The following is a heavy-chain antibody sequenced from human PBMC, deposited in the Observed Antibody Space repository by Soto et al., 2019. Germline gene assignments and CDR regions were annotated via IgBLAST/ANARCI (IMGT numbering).Heavy chain of an antibody. CDR3: ARTPSIAARHYFDY. V-gene: IGHV3-33*01. CDR1: GFTFSSYG. CDR2: IWYDGSNK. Sequence: GGSLRLSCAASGFTFSSYGMHWVRQAPGKGLEWVAVIWYDGSNKYYADSVKGRFTISRDHSKNTLYLQMNRLRAEDTAVYYCARTPSIAARHYFDYWGQGTLVTVSS. J-gene: IGHJ4*02. D-gene: IGHD6-6*01.